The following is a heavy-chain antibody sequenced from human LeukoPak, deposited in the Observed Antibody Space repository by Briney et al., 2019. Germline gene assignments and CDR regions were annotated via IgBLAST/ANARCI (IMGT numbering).Heavy chain of an antibody. Sequence: PGRSLRLSCAASGFTFSSYAMHWVRQAPGKGLEWVAVISYDGSNKYYADSVKGRFTISRDNSKNTLYLQMNSLRAEDTAVYYCARAHYDSSGYYPAVAFDIWGQGTMVTVSS. CDR3: ARAHYDSSGYYPAVAFDI. D-gene: IGHD3-22*01. CDR1: GFTFSSYA. V-gene: IGHV3-30-3*01. J-gene: IGHJ3*02. CDR2: ISYDGSNK.